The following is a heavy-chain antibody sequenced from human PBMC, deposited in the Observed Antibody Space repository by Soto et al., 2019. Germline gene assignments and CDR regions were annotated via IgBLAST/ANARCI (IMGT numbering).Heavy chain of an antibody. D-gene: IGHD4-4*01. CDR3: TRGHPSIYNY. V-gene: IGHV3-7*01. Sequence: PGGALRLSCAASGFTFSNYWMIWVRQAPGKGLEWVANIKEDGSERYYVDSVKGRFTISRDNAKNSLYLQMTSLRPEDTAVYYCTRGHPSIYNYWGQGTLVTAPQ. CDR2: IKEDGSER. J-gene: IGHJ4*02. CDR1: GFTFSNYW.